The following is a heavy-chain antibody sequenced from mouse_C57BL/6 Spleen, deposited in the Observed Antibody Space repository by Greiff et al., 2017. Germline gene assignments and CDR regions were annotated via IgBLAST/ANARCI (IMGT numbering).Heavy chain of an antibody. V-gene: IGHV1-55*01. J-gene: IGHJ4*01. D-gene: IGHD1-1*01. Sequence: QVQLQQPGAELVKLGASVKMSCKASGYTFTSYWITWVKQRPGQGLEWIGDIYPGSGSTNYNEKFKSKATLTVDTSSSTAYMQLSSLTSEDSAVYYCARWGYYGSSSYAMDYWGQGTSVTVSS. CDR3: ARWGYYGSSSYAMDY. CDR1: GYTFTSYW. CDR2: IYPGSGST.